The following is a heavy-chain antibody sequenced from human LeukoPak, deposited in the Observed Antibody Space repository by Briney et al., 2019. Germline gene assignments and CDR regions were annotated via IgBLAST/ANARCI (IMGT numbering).Heavy chain of an antibody. Sequence: GGSLRLSCAASGFTFSDHDMDWVRQAPGKGLEWVGRSRNKATSYTTEYAASVKGRFIISRDDSKNSLYLQMNSLKTEDTAVYDCARDLDYGGNSDAFDIWGQGTMVTVSS. CDR2: SRNKATSYTT. D-gene: IGHD4-23*01. J-gene: IGHJ3*02. CDR1: GFTFSDHD. CDR3: ARDLDYGGNSDAFDI. V-gene: IGHV3-72*01.